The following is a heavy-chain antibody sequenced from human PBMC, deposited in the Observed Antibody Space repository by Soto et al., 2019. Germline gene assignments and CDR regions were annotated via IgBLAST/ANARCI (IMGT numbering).Heavy chain of an antibody. V-gene: IGHV3-48*01. J-gene: IGHJ4*02. CDR3: ARGLYYYDSSGYY. D-gene: IGHD3-22*01. CDR2: ISSSSSTI. CDR1: GFTFSSYS. Sequence: LRLSCAASGFTFSSYSMNWVRQAPGKGLEWVSYISSSSSTIYYADSVKGRFTISRDNAKNSLYLQMNSLRAEDTAVYYCARGLYYYDSSGYYWGQGTLVTVS.